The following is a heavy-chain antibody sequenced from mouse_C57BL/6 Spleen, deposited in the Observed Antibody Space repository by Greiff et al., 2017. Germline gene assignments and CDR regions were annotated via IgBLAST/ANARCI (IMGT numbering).Heavy chain of an antibody. CDR2: IWRGGST. V-gene: IGHV2-5*01. CDR3: AKNDGYYDYYAMDY. J-gene: IGHJ4*01. CDR1: GFSLTSYG. D-gene: IGHD2-3*01. Sequence: VQLQQSGPGLVQPSQSLSITCTVSGFSLTSYGVHWVRQSPGKGLEWLGVIWRGGSTDYNAAFMSRLSITKDNSKSQVFFKMNSLQADDTAIYYCAKNDGYYDYYAMDYWGQGTSVTVSS.